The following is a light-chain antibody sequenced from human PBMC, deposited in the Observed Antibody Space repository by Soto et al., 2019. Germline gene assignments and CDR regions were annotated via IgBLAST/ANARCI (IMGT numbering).Light chain of an antibody. CDR1: QSVSSNY. CDR3: QQYGSSPLT. V-gene: IGKV3-20*01. Sequence: DIVLTQSPGTLSLSPGERATLSCRASQSVSSNYLAWYQQKPGQAPRLLIYGASSRATGIPDRFGGSGSGTDFTLTISRLEPEDFAVYYCQQYGSSPLTFGGGTKVDIK. J-gene: IGKJ4*01. CDR2: GAS.